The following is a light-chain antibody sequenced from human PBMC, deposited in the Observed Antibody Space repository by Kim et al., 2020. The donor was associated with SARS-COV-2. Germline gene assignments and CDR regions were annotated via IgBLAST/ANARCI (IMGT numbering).Light chain of an antibody. V-gene: IGKV3-20*01. CDR3: QQYGASPWT. J-gene: IGKJ1*01. CDR1: QTVSNDY. Sequence: EIVLTQSPGSLSLSPGERATLSCSATQTVSNDYLAWYQQKPGKAPRLVIYGASSRATDIPDRFSGSGSGTDFTLTISRLEPEDFTVYYCQQYGASPWTFGQGTKVDIK. CDR2: GAS.